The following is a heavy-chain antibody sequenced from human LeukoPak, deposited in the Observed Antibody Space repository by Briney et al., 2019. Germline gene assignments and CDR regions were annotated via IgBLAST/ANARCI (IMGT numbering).Heavy chain of an antibody. CDR3: ASAGDAFDI. CDR2: IWNDASDE. Sequence: PGGSLRLSCAASGFSFSNYGMHWVRQAPGKGLEWVAVIWNDASDEYYTDSVKGRFTIFRDNSRDTLYLQMNSLRAEDTAIYYWASAGDAFDIWGQGTMVTVSS. CDR1: GFSFSNYG. J-gene: IGHJ3*02. V-gene: IGHV3-33*08.